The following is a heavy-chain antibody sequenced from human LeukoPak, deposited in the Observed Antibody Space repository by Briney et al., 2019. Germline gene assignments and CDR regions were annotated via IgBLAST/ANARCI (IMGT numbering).Heavy chain of an antibody. CDR2: ISDSGSST. CDR1: GFTFNSYA. D-gene: IGHD2-15*01. CDR3: AKPIGDCGGGSCYCFDY. Sequence: GGSLRLSCAASGFTFNSYAMSWVRQPPGKGLEWVSIISDSGSSTYYADSVKGRFTISRDNSKNTLSLQMNSLGVEDTALYYCAKPIGDCGGGSCYCFDYWGRGTLVSVSS. J-gene: IGHJ4*02. V-gene: IGHV3-23*01.